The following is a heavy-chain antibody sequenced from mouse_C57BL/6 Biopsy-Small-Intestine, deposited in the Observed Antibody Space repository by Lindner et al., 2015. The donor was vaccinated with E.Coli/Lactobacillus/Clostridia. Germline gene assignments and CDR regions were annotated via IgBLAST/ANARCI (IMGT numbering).Heavy chain of an antibody. CDR1: GFNIKDDY. CDR3: THGNYKAGHYFDY. D-gene: IGHD2-1*01. Sequence: VQLQESGPELVRPGASVKLSCTASGFNIKDDYMHWVKQRPEQGLEWIGWIDPENGDTEYASKFQGKATITADTSSNTAYLQLSSLTSEDTAVYYCTHGNYKAGHYFDYWGQGTTLTVSS. J-gene: IGHJ2*01. V-gene: IGHV14-4*01. CDR2: IDPENGDT.